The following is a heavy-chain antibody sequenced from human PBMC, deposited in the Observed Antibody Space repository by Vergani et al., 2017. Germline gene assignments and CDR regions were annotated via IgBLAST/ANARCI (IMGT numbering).Heavy chain of an antibody. CDR2: ISGSGGST. CDR1: GFTFSSYA. V-gene: IGHV3-23*01. CDR3: AKRPDYGGNSPWYFDL. D-gene: IGHD4-23*01. Sequence: EVQLLESGGGLVQPGGSLTLSCAASGFTFSSYAMSWVRQAPGKGLEWVSAISGSGGSTYYADSVKGRFTISRDNSKNTLYLQMNSLRAEDTAVYYCAKRPDYGGNSPWYFDLWGRGTLVTVSS. J-gene: IGHJ2*01.